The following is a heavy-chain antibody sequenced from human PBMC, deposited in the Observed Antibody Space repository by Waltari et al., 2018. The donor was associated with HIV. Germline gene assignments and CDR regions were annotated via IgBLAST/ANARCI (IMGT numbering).Heavy chain of an antibody. Sequence: EVQLVESGGGLVQPGRSLRLSCTASGFTFGDYAMSWFRQAPGKGLEWVGFVKSKAYGGTTEYAASGKGRFTITSDDSKSIAYLQMTSLKTEDTAVYYGTVWFGTNRDWFDPWGQGTLVTVSS. V-gene: IGHV3-49*03. CDR3: TVWFGTNRDWFDP. CDR2: VKSKAYGGTT. CDR1: GFTFGDYA. D-gene: IGHD3-10*01. J-gene: IGHJ5*02.